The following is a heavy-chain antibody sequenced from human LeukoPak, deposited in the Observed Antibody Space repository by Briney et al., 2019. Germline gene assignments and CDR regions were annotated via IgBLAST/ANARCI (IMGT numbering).Heavy chain of an antibody. J-gene: IGHJ4*02. D-gene: IGHD4-17*01. CDR3: ARRRAYGDLDC. CDR2: IYWDDDQ. Sequence: SGPPLVQPSRTHTLTCTFSGFSLGTFGMGVGWIRQPPGKALEWLALIYWDDDQRYRSSLQSRLTITKDTSKNQVVLTMTNMDPVDTGTYYCARRRAYGDLDCWGQGTRVTVSS. V-gene: IGHV2-5*02. CDR1: GFSLGTFGMG.